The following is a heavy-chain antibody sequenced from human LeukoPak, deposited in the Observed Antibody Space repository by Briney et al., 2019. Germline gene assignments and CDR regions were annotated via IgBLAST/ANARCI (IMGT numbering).Heavy chain of an antibody. CDR1: GDSVSINSAA. CDR3: ARARGRFIAAAGTRPGWFDP. CDR2: TYYRSKWYN. V-gene: IGHV6-1*01. D-gene: IGHD6-13*01. Sequence: SQTLSLTCAISGDSVSINSAAWNWIRQSPSRGLEWLGGTYYRSKWYNDYAVSVKSRITINPDTSKNQFSLQLNSVTPEDTAVYYCARARGRFIAAAGTRPGWFDPWGQGTLVTVSS. J-gene: IGHJ5*02.